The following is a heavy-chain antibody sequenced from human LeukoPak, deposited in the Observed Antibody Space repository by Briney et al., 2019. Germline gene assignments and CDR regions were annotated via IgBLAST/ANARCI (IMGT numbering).Heavy chain of an antibody. CDR2: ISAYNGNT. Sequence: ASVKVSCKASGYTFTSYGISWVRQAPGQGLEWMRWISAYNGNTNYAQKLQGRVTMTTDTSTSTAYMELRSLRSDDTAVYYCARAGQGGPPYYYYYMDVWGKGTTVTISS. CDR3: ARAGQGGPPYYYYYMDV. CDR1: GYTFTSYG. V-gene: IGHV1-18*01. D-gene: IGHD3-16*01. J-gene: IGHJ6*03.